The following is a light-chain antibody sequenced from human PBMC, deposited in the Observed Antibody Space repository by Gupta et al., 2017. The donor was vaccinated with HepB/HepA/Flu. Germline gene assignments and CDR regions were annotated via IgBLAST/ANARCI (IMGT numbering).Light chain of an antibody. J-gene: IGLJ2*01. CDR3: YSAPGNGSNYDVV. CDR2: VDTGGIVG. CDR1: SGYSNSK. V-gene: IGLV9-49*01. Sequence: HPVLTPPPSASAFLGASVTPTCTLSSGYSNSKVDWYQQRPGKGPRFVMRVDTGGIVGSRGDGSPDRFSVGCSGFNRSLNINNSQEEDEGDDDYYSAPGNGSNYDVVFGGGTKLTVL.